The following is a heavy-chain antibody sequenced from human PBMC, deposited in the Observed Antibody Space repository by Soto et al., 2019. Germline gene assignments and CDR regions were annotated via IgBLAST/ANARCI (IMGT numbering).Heavy chain of an antibody. V-gene: IGHV4-31*03. CDR1: GGSISSGGYY. Sequence: QVQLQESGPGLVKPSQTLSLTCTVSGGSISSGGYYWSWIRQHPGKGLEWIGCIYYSGSTYYNPSLTGRVTISVETSKNQFSLKLSSGTAADTAVYYCARDHNDNRYDYWGQGTLVTVSS. J-gene: IGHJ4*02. D-gene: IGHD1-1*01. CDR3: ARDHNDNRYDY. CDR2: IYYSGST.